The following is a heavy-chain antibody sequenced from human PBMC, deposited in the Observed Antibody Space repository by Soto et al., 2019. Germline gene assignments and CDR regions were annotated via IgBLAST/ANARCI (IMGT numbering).Heavy chain of an antibody. CDR2: IYYSGST. CDR1: GGSISNSGYY. V-gene: IGHV4-39*01. D-gene: IGHD6-19*01. Sequence: PSETLSLTCTVSGGSISNSGYYWGWIRQPPGKGLEWIGSIYYSGSTYYSPSLKSRVTISVDTSKNQFSLNLTSVTAAGTAVYFCARREDSSTSYRAYYFDYWGQGTLVTVSS. CDR3: ARREDSSTSYRAYYFDY. J-gene: IGHJ4*02.